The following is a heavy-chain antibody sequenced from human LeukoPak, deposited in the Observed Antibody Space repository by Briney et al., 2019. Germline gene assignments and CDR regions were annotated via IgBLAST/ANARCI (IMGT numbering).Heavy chain of an antibody. D-gene: IGHD4-23*01. Sequence: GGSLRLSCAASGFTFSTYDMNWVRQAPGKGLEWVAAINDGGYNTYYADSVRGRFTISRDNAKNTLYLQMNSLRAEDTAVYYCAKKETVVSPGNYFDHWGQGTLVTVSS. CDR3: AKKETVVSPGNYFDH. J-gene: IGHJ4*02. V-gene: IGHV3-23*01. CDR1: GFTFSTYD. CDR2: INDGGYNT.